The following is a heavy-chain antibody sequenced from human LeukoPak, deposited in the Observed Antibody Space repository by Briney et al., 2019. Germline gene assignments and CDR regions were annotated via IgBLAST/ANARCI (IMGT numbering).Heavy chain of an antibody. D-gene: IGHD6-19*01. CDR1: GYTFTSYA. Sequence: ASVKVSCKASGYTFTSYAMNWVRQAPGQGLEWMGWINTNTGNPTYAQGFTGRFVFSLDTSVSTAYLQISSLEAEDTAVYYCAREEQWLVLAGIDYWGQGTLVTVSS. J-gene: IGHJ4*02. V-gene: IGHV7-4-1*02. CDR2: INTNTGNP. CDR3: AREEQWLVLAGIDY.